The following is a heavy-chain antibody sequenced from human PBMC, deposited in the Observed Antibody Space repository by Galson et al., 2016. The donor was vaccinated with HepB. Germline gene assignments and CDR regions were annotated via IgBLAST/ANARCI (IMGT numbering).Heavy chain of an antibody. CDR3: AREGRDSGWYYCGYDSVY. J-gene: IGHJ4*02. D-gene: IGHD6-19*01. CDR2: ISAKNGHT. Sequence: SVKVSCKASGYTFNDYGINWVRQAPGQGLEWMGWISAKNGHTNHIQKLQGRVTMTTDASTSTAYLELRGLRSDDTAVYYCAREGRDSGWYYCGYDSVYWGQGTLVTVSS. CDR1: GYTFNDYG. V-gene: IGHV1-18*01.